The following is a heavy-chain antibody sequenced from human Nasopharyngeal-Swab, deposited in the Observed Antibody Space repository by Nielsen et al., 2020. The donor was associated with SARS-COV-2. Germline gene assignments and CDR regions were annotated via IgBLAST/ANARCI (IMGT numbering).Heavy chain of an antibody. Sequence: ASVKVSCKASGYTFTSYDINWVRQATGQGLEGMGWMNPNSGNTGYAQKFQGRVTMTRRTSISTAYMELSTLRSEDTAVYYCARDLVAGYSGYDFRETFDYWGQGTLVTVSS. CDR2: MNPNSGNT. J-gene: IGHJ4*02. CDR3: ARDLVAGYSGYDFRETFDY. V-gene: IGHV1-8*01. D-gene: IGHD5-12*01. CDR1: GYTFTSYD.